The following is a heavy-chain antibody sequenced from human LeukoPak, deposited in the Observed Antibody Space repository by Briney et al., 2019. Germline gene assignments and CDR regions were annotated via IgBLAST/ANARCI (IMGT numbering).Heavy chain of an antibody. CDR3: AKEQVVSPPWVSYFDY. CDR2: INPSGGST. Sequence: GASVKVSCKASGYTFTSYYMHWVRQAPGQGLEWMGIINPSGGSTSYAQKFQGRVTMTRDTSTSTVYMELSSLRAEDTAVYYCAKEQVVSPPWVSYFDYWGQGTLVTVSS. CDR1: GYTFTSYY. D-gene: IGHD1-26*01. V-gene: IGHV1-46*01. J-gene: IGHJ4*02.